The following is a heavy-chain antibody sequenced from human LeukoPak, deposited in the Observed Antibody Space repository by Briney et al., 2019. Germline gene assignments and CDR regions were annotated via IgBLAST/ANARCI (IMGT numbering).Heavy chain of an antibody. Sequence: SETLSLTCTVSGGSIRSSSYYWGWIRQSPGKGLEWIGYIYYSGSTYYNPSLKSRVTISVDTSKNQFSLKLSSVTAADTAVYYCARLISSSWYHEVLLGRDYWGQGTLVTVSS. CDR1: GGSIRSSSYY. V-gene: IGHV4-39*01. CDR3: ARLISSSWYHEVLLGRDY. J-gene: IGHJ4*02. D-gene: IGHD6-13*01. CDR2: IYYSGST.